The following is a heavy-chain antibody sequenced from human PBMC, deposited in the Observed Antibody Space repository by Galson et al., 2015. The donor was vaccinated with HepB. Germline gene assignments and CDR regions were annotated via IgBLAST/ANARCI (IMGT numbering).Heavy chain of an antibody. D-gene: IGHD6-19*01. CDR1: GFTLRSYS. V-gene: IGHV3-21*06. CDR2: IYSGSPYI. Sequence: PLRLSCAASGFTLRSYSMNWVRQAPGRGLEWVASIYSGSPYIYYADSVKVRFTISRDNAKNSLFLQMNSLTAEDTALYYCARDILGSGYPTTAIDYWGQGTLVTVSS. J-gene: IGHJ4*02. CDR3: ARDILGSGYPTTAIDY.